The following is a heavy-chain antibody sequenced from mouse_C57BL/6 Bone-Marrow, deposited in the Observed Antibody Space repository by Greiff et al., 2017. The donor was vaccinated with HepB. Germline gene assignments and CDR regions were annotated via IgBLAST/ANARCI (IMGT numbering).Heavy chain of an antibody. CDR2: ISNGGGST. Sequence: EVQVVESGGGLVQPGGSLKLSCAASGFTFSDYYMYWVRQTPEKRLEWVAYISNGGGSTYYPDTVKGRFTISRDNAKNTLYLQMSRLKSEDTAMYYCARHPLYPYYAMDYWGQGTSVTVSS. J-gene: IGHJ4*01. D-gene: IGHD2-12*01. V-gene: IGHV5-12*01. CDR1: GFTFSDYY. CDR3: ARHPLYPYYAMDY.